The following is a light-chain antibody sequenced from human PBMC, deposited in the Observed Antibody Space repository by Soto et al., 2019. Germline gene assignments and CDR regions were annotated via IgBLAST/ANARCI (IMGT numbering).Light chain of an antibody. Sequence: QSVLTQTPSASGTPGQRVSISCSGGRLNIGSNLVNWYPQLPGTAPKLLIYSNVQRPSGVPDRFSGSKSGTSASLAISGLQSEDEADYYCAAWDDTLKGVIFGGGTKLTVL. V-gene: IGLV1-44*01. CDR1: RLNIGSNL. CDR2: SNV. CDR3: AAWDDTLKGVI. J-gene: IGLJ2*01.